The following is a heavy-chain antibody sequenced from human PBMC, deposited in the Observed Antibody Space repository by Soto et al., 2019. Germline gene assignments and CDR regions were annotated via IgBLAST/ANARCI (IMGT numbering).Heavy chain of an antibody. J-gene: IGHJ4*02. D-gene: IGHD3-3*02. CDR1: RFTFNSYA. CDR3: AKDHLLEMARIYFDC. V-gene: IGHV3-23*01. CDR2: ISGSGDNT. Sequence: GGSLRLSCAASRFTFNSYAMSWVRQAPGKGLEWVSSISGSGDNTNYADSVKGRFTISRDNSKNTLYLQMNSLRAEDTAVYYCAKDHLLEMARIYFDCWGQGTLVTGLL.